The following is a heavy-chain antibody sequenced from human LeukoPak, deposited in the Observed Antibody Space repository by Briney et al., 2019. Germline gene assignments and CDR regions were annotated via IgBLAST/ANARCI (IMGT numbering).Heavy chain of an antibody. Sequence: ASVKVSCKASGYTFTAYHMHWVRQAPGQGLEWMGWINPNTGDTNYAQNIQGRVTMTRDTSISTTYMELSRLRVDDTAVYYCARYCGGDCYRAMDVWGKGTTVTVSS. CDR1: GYTFTAYH. J-gene: IGHJ6*03. CDR2: INPNTGDT. V-gene: IGHV1-2*02. D-gene: IGHD2-21*01. CDR3: ARYCGGDCYRAMDV.